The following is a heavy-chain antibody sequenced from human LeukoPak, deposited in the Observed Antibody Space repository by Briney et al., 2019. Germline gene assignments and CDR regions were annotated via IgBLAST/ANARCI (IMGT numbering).Heavy chain of an antibody. CDR3: AKAPPGDSSGYYSKYFQH. CDR2: ISYDGSNK. CDR1: GFTFSSYG. D-gene: IGHD3-22*01. V-gene: IGHV3-30*18. J-gene: IGHJ1*01. Sequence: GGSLRLSCAASGFTFSSYGMHWVRQAPGKGLEWVAVISYDGSNKYYADSVKGRFTISRDNSKNTLYLQMNSLRAEDTAVYYCAKAPPGDSSGYYSKYFQHWGQGTLVTVSS.